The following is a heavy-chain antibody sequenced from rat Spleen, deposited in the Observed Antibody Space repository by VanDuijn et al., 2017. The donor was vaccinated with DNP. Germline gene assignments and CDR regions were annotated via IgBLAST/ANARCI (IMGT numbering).Heavy chain of an antibody. CDR3: ARHMDTGPYYAMDV. CDR1: GFTFSTFP. J-gene: IGHJ4*01. CDR2: IIYDGSGT. D-gene: IGHD4-1*01. V-gene: IGHV5-46*01. Sequence: EVHLVESGGGLVQPGRSMKLSCTASGFTFSTFPMAWVRQAPTKGLEWVATIIYDGSGTYHRDSVTGRLTISRDNAKNTLYLQVDSLRSDDTATYYCARHMDTGPYYAMDVWGQGISVTVSS.